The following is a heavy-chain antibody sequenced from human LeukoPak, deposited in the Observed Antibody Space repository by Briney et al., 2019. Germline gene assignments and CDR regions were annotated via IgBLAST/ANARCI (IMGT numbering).Heavy chain of an antibody. D-gene: IGHD3-22*01. CDR2: VSGSGGST. CDR3: AKGRSSYDSSGYYCDY. Sequence: GGSLRLSCAASGFTFSSHAMCWVRQAPGKGLEWVSAVSGSGGSTYYADSVKGRFTISRDNCKNTLYLQMNSLRAEDTAVYYCAKGRSSYDSSGYYCDYWGQGTLVTVSS. J-gene: IGHJ4*02. V-gene: IGHV3-23*01. CDR1: GFTFSSHA.